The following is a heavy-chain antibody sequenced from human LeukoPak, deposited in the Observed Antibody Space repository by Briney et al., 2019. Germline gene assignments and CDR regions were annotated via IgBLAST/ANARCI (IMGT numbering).Heavy chain of an antibody. J-gene: IGHJ4*02. Sequence: GGSLRLSCAASGFTFSSYGMHWVRQAPGKGLEWVAVIWYDGSNKYYADSVKGRFTISRDNSKNTLYLQMNSLRAEDTAVYYCAKDLVWFREPGDYWGQGTLVTVSS. CDR2: IWYDGSNK. CDR1: GFTFSSYG. D-gene: IGHD3-10*01. V-gene: IGHV3-33*06. CDR3: AKDLVWFREPGDY.